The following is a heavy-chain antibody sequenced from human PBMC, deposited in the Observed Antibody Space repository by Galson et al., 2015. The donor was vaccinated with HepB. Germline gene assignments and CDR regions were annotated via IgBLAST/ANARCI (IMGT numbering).Heavy chain of an antibody. Sequence: SLRLSCAASGFTVSSNYMSWVRQAPGKGLEWVSVIYSGGSTYYSDSVKGRFTISRDNSKNTLYLQMNSLRAEETAVYYCGRPGIEMVRRYYYYGIDVWGQGTTVTVSS. V-gene: IGHV3-66*02. CDR1: GFTVSSNY. D-gene: IGHD3-22*01. J-gene: IGHJ6*01. CDR2: IYSGGST. CDR3: GRPGIEMVRRYYYYGIDV.